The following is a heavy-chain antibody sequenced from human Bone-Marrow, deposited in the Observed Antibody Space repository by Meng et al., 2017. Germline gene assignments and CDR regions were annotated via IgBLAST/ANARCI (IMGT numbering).Heavy chain of an antibody. CDR1: GFTFSSYE. CDR3: TRDLYNERGYIYSGMDV. J-gene: IGHJ6*02. V-gene: IGHV3-48*03. Sequence: GGSLRLSCAASGFTFSSYEMIWVRQAPGKGLEWVSYISSSGSTIYSADSVKGRFTISRNNTKNPLYLKMSSLGAEETAVYCCTRDLYNERGYIYSGMDVWGQGTTVTVSS. CDR2: ISSSGSTI. D-gene: IGHD1-14*01.